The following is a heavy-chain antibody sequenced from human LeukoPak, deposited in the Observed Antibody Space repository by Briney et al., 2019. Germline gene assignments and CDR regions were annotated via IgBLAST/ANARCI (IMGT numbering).Heavy chain of an antibody. CDR3: ARDAFEYGDPDY. CDR1: GFTFSSYS. Sequence: GGSLRLSCAASGFTFSSYSMNWVRQAPGKGLEWVSSISSSSSYIYYADSVKGRFTISRDNAKNSLYLQMNSLRAEDTAVYYCARDAFEYGDPDYWGQGTLVTVSS. J-gene: IGHJ4*02. V-gene: IGHV3-21*01. CDR2: ISSSSSYI. D-gene: IGHD4-17*01.